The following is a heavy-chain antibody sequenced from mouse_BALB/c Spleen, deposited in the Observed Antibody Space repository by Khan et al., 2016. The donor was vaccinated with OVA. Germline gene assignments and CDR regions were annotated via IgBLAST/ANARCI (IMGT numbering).Heavy chain of an antibody. CDR2: ISSGSSTI. D-gene: IGHD2-2*01. J-gene: IGHJ2*01. CDR1: GFTFSGFG. V-gene: IGHV5-17*02. Sequence: EVELVESGGGLVQPGGSRKLSCAASGFTFSGFGMHWVRQAPEKGLEWVAYISSGSSTIYYADTVKGRFTISRDNPKNTLFLQMTSLRSEDTAMYFCARTGYDYVDYWGQGTTLTVSS. CDR3: ARTGYDYVDY.